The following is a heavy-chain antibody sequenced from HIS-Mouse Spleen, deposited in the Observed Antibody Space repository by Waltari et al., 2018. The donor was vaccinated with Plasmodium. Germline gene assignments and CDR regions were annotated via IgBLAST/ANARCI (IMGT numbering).Heavy chain of an antibody. CDR2: ISYDGSNK. D-gene: IGHD6-13*01. V-gene: IGHV3-30*18. Sequence: QVQLVESGGGVVQPGRSLRLYCAASGLTFSSNGMHWVRQAPGKGLEWVAVISYDGSNKYYADSVKGRFTISRDNSKNTLYLQMNSLRAEDTAVYYCAKDRRSSSWYVDYWGQGTLVTVSS. CDR3: AKDRRSSSWYVDY. CDR1: GLTFSSNG. J-gene: IGHJ4*02.